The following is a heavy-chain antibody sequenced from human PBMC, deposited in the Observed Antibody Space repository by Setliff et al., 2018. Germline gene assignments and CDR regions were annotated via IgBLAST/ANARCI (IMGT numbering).Heavy chain of an antibody. V-gene: IGHV3-23*01. CDR2: ITGSGGGT. CDR3: AKELSMAYGND. D-gene: IGHD1-1*01. CDR1: GFTLNNYA. Sequence: PGGSLRLSCAASGFTLNNYAMSWVRQAPGKGLEWVSIITGSGGGTYYADSVKGRFIVSRDNSKNTLYLQMNSLRVDDTAIYYCAKELSMAYGNDWGLGTLVTVSS. J-gene: IGHJ4*02.